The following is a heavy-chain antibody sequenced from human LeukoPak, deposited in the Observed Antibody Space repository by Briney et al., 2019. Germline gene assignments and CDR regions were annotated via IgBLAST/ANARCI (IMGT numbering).Heavy chain of an antibody. V-gene: IGHV1-69*13. CDR2: IIPISGTT. Sequence: SVKVSCKASGYTFTSYGISWVRQAPGQGLGWMGKIIPISGTTNYAQKFQGRVTFTADESTSTAYMELSSLRSEDTALYYCARKLRLGGNWFDPWGQGTLVTVSS. CDR1: GYTFTSYG. CDR3: ARKLRLGGNWFDP. D-gene: IGHD1-26*01. J-gene: IGHJ5*02.